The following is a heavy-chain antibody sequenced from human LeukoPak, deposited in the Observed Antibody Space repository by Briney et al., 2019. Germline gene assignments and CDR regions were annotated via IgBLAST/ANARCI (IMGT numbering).Heavy chain of an antibody. D-gene: IGHD2-8*01. CDR1: GGSFSGYY. CDR3: ARVTNHYYYGMDV. V-gene: IGHV4-34*01. J-gene: IGHJ6*02. Sequence: SEILSLTCAVYGGSFSGYYWSWIRQPPGKGLEWIGEINHSGSTNYNPSLKGRVTISVDTSKNQFSLKLSSVTAADTAVYYCARVTNHYYYGMDVWGQGTTVTVSS. CDR2: INHSGST.